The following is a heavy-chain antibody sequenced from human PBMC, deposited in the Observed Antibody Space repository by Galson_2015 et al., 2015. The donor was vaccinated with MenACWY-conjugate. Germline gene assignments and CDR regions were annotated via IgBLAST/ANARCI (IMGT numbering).Heavy chain of an antibody. V-gene: IGHV5-51*01. CDR2: IYPGDSET. J-gene: IGHJ3*02. CDR1: GYTVTSYW. D-gene: IGHD2-15*01. Sequence: QSGAEVTKPGESLTISCKGSGYTVTSYWIGWVRQMPGKGLDWMGIIYPGDSETRYSPSLQGRVTISADKSISPAFLQWSSLKASDTAMYSCARLWCIGGSCHSPAFDIWGQGTMVIVSS. CDR3: ARLWCIGGSCHSPAFDI.